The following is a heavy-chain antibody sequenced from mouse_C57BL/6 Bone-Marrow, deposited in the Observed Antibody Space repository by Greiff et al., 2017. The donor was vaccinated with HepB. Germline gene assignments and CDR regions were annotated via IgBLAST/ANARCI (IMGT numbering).Heavy chain of an antibody. J-gene: IGHJ2*01. CDR1: GYTFTSYW. V-gene: IGHV1-69*01. D-gene: IGHD1-1*01. Sequence: QVQLQQPGAELVMPGASVKLSCKASGYTFTSYWMHLVKQRPGQGLEWIGEIDPSDSYTNYNQKFKGKSTLTVDKSSSTAYMQLSSLTSEDSAVYYCATTVPFYFDYWGQGTTLTVSS. CDR3: ATTVPFYFDY. CDR2: IDPSDSYT.